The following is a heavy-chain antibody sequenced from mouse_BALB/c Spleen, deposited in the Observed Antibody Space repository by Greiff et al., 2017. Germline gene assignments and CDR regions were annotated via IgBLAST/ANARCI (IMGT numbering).Heavy chain of an antibody. V-gene: IGHV5-4*02. J-gene: IGHJ2*01. D-gene: IGHD2-14*01. CDR1: GFTFSDYY. CDR3: ARGMDRYAQFAY. Sequence: EVHLVESGGGLVKPGGSLKLSCAASGFTFSDYYMYWVRQTPEKRLEWVATISDGGSYTYYPDSVKGRFTISRDNAKNNLYLQMSSLKSEDTAMYYCARGMDRYAQFAYWGQGTTLTVSS. CDR2: ISDGGSYT.